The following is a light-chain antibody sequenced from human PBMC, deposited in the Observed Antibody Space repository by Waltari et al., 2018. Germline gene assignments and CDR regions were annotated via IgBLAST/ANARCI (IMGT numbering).Light chain of an antibody. CDR2: GAT. CDR1: QRISSY. J-gene: IGKJ1*01. V-gene: IGKV1-39*01. CDR3: QQTYRTPRT. Sequence: DIQMTQSPSSLPASVGDSVTVSCRASQRISSYLNWYQQKPGKAPRLLIYGATSLQSGVPSRFSGSGSGTDFTLTISSLQPEDFATYYCQQTYRTPRTFGQGTKVDI.